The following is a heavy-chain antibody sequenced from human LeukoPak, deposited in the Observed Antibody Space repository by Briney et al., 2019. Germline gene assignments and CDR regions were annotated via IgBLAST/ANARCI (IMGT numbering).Heavy chain of an antibody. Sequence: ASVNVSCKASGYTFTNYYGISWVRQAPGQGLEWMGWISAYNDNTQYAQKLQGRVTMTTDTSTNTAYMELRSLRSGDTAVYYCARLRYTTGWYSLDYWGQGTLVTVSS. J-gene: IGHJ4*02. CDR1: GYTFTNYYG. D-gene: IGHD6-19*01. V-gene: IGHV1-18*01. CDR3: ARLRYTTGWYSLDY. CDR2: ISAYNDNT.